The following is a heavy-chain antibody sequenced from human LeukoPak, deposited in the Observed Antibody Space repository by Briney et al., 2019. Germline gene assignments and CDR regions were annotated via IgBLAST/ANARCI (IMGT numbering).Heavy chain of an antibody. CDR3: ARTYMKRYSSGWYCLGY. Sequence: LRLSCAASGFTFNTYGMHWVRQPPGKGLEWIGEINHSGSTNYNPSLKSRVTISVDTSKNQFSLNLSSVTAADTAVYYCARTYMKRYSSGWYCLGYWGQGTLVTVSS. D-gene: IGHD6-19*01. V-gene: IGHV4-34*01. CDR1: GFTFNTYG. J-gene: IGHJ4*02. CDR2: INHSGST.